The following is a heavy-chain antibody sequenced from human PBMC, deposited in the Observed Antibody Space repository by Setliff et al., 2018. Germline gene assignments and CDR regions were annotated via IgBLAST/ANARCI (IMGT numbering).Heavy chain of an antibody. J-gene: IGHJ4*02. CDR3: ARGGSGSYYWY. CDR2: INPSGGST. D-gene: IGHD3-10*01. Sequence: ASVKVSCKASGYTFTSYYMHWVRQAPGQGLEWMGIINPSGGSTSYAQKFQGRVTMTRNTSISTAYMELSSLRSEDTAVYYCARGGSGSYYWYWGQGTLVTVSS. CDR1: GYTFTSYY. V-gene: IGHV1-46*01.